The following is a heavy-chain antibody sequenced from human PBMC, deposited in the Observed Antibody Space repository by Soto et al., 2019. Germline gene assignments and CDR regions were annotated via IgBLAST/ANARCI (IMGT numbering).Heavy chain of an antibody. D-gene: IGHD3-9*01. J-gene: IGHJ6*02. CDR3: ARADYEILTGSYAMDV. V-gene: IGHV4-4*07. Sequence: PSETLSLTCTVSDDFISSYYWNWIRQPAGKGLEWIGRVSTNGATNYNPSLESRVTMSVDTSKNQFSLKLTSVTAAGTAVYFCARADYEILTGSYAMDVWGQGTTVTVYS. CDR2: VSTNGAT. CDR1: DDFISSYY.